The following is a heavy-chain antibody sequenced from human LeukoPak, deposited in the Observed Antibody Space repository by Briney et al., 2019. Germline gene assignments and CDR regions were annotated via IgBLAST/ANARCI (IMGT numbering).Heavy chain of an antibody. J-gene: IGHJ5*02. D-gene: IGHD2-15*01. CDR3: ARDPATGFAQ. Sequence: ASVKVSCKASGYTFTCYYMHWVRHAPGQGLEWMGWINPNSGGTNYAQKFQGRVTMTRDTSISTAYMELSRLRSDDTAVYYCARDPATGFAQWGQGTLVTVSS. V-gene: IGHV1-2*02. CDR2: INPNSGGT. CDR1: GYTFTCYY.